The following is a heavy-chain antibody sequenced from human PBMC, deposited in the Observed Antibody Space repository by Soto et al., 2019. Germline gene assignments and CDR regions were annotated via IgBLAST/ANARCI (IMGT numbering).Heavy chain of an antibody. Sequence: ASVKVSCKASGGTFSSYTISWVRQAPGQGLEWMGRIIPILGIANYAQKFQGRVTITADKSTSTAYMELSSLRSEDTAVYYCARDLLAADGSGSYRFDYWGQGTLVTVSS. V-gene: IGHV1-69*04. CDR1: GGTFSSYT. CDR3: ARDLLAADGSGSYRFDY. D-gene: IGHD3-10*01. CDR2: IIPILGIA. J-gene: IGHJ4*02.